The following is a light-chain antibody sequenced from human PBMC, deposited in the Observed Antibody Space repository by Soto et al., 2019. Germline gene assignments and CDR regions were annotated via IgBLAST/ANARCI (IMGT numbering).Light chain of an antibody. CDR2: EDI. CDR1: SSDVGGYNC. CDR3: SSYVGSENLI. J-gene: IGLJ2*01. Sequence: QSALTQPPSASGSPGQSVTISCTGSSSDVGGYNCVSWFQQHPDKAPKLMIFEDIKRPSGVPDRFSASKSGNTASLTVSGLQAEYEADYYCSSYVGSENLIFGGGTKLTVL. V-gene: IGLV2-8*01.